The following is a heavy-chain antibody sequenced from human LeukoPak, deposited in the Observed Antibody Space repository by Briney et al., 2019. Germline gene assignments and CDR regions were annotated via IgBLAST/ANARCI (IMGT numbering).Heavy chain of an antibody. Sequence: SETLSLTCTVSGGSISSSSYYWGWIRQPPGKGLEWIGSIYYSGSTYYNPSLKSRVTISVDRSKNQFSLKLSSVTAADTAVYYCARDQDGSGSYYDYWGQGTLVTVSS. J-gene: IGHJ4*02. CDR1: GGSISSSSYY. CDR2: IYYSGST. CDR3: ARDQDGSGSYYDY. V-gene: IGHV4-39*07. D-gene: IGHD3-10*01.